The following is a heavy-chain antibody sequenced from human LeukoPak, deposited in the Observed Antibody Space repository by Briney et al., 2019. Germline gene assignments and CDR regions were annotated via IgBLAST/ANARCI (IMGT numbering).Heavy chain of an antibody. CDR3: ASGVRRHEVDY. D-gene: IGHD4-17*01. J-gene: IGHJ4*02. Sequence: ASVKVSCKASGYTFSNYGISWVRQAPGQGLEWMGGIIPIFGTANYAQKFQGRVTITADKSTSTAYMELSSLRSEDTAVYYCASGVRRHEVDYWGQGTLVTVSS. V-gene: IGHV1-69*06. CDR2: IIPIFGTA. CDR1: GYTFSNYG.